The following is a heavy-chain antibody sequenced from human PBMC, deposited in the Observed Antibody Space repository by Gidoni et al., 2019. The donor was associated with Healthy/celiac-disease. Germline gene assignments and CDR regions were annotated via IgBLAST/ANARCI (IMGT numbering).Heavy chain of an antibody. Sequence: QVQLQQWGAGLLKPSETLSLTCAVYGGSFSGYYWSWIRQPPGKGLELIGENNHSGSTNYNPSLKSRVTISVDTSKNQFSLKLSSVTAADTAVYYCARLDSSGYYYSATYSFDYWGQGTLVTVSS. CDR2: NNHSGST. V-gene: IGHV4-34*01. CDR1: GGSFSGYY. J-gene: IGHJ4*02. CDR3: ARLDSSGYYYSATYSFDY. D-gene: IGHD3-22*01.